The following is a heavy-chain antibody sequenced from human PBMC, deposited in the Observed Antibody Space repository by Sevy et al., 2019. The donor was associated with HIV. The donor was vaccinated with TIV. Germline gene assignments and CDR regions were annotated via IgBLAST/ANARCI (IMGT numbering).Heavy chain of an antibody. V-gene: IGHV3-7*01. D-gene: IGHD3-10*01. J-gene: IGHJ4*02. Sequence: GGSLRLSCEVSGFNFRSYWMSWVRQAPGKGLEWVANIKHDGSEQYSLDSVKGRFTVSRDNGKNSLYLQMTSLRVDDAAVYYCARERQEEDKSGAKFDYWGRGTLVTVSS. CDR3: ARERQEEDKSGAKFDY. CDR2: IKHDGSEQ. CDR1: GFNFRSYW.